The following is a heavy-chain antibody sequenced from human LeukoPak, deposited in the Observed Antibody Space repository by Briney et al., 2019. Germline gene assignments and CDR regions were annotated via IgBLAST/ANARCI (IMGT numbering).Heavy chain of an antibody. J-gene: IGHJ4*02. CDR3: ARDGEPFDS. V-gene: IGHV3-7*04. CDR2: IKQDGSEK. CDR1: GFTFRSYW. D-gene: IGHD1-14*01. Sequence: GGSLRLSCTASGFTFRSYWMSWVRQAPGKGPEWVANIKQDGSEKYYVDSVKGRFTISRDNAKNSLSLQMNSLRAEDTAVYYCARDGEPFDSWGQGTLVTVSS.